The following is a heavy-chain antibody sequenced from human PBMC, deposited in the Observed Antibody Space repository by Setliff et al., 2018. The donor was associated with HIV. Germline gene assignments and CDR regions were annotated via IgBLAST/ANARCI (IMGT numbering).Heavy chain of an antibody. D-gene: IGHD3-10*01. V-gene: IGHV1-2*06. CDR1: GYIFAAYY. Sequence: ASVKVSCKASGYIFAAYYLHWVRQAPGQGLEWMGRINPNNGDTNSPQRYQGRVTMTRDTSTSTAYMEVSGLASDDTAVYYCARATEYFASGSYYNPYFDFWGQGTLVTVSS. CDR3: ARATEYFASGSYYNPYFDF. J-gene: IGHJ4*02. CDR2: INPNNGDT.